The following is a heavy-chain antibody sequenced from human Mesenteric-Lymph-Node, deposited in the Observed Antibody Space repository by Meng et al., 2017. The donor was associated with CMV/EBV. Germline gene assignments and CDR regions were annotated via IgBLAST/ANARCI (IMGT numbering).Heavy chain of an antibody. CDR1: GGSFSDYS. D-gene: IGHD3-10*01. CDR3: ARGRSYYGSGHHFNY. CDR2: TNHGGTV. Sequence: VAGGSFSDYSWSWIRQPPGRRLEWIGETNHGGTVNYNPSLWSRVTMSVDTSKNHVSLKLTSATAADTAVYYCARGRSYYGSGHHFNYWGQGILVTVSS. V-gene: IGHV4-34*01. J-gene: IGHJ4*02.